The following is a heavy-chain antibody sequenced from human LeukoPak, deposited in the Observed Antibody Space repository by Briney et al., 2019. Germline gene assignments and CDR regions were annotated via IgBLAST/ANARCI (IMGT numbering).Heavy chain of an antibody. J-gene: IGHJ4*02. D-gene: IGHD3-22*01. V-gene: IGHV3-30*18. CDR3: AKINNYDDY. Sequence: GRSLRLSCAASGFTFNIFGIHWVRQAPGKGLEWVAAISPDGNLEYYTESVKGRFTVSRDNSNNMIYLQMNSLRGEDSAVYYCAKINNYDDYWGQGTLVTVS. CDR1: GFTFNIFG. CDR2: ISPDGNLE.